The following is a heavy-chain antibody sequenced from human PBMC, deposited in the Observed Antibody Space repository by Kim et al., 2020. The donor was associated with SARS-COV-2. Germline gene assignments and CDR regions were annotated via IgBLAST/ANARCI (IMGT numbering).Heavy chain of an antibody. D-gene: IGHD3-10*01. CDR1: GGSISSSSYY. V-gene: IGHV4-39*01. CDR3: ASYYGSGSQRWFDP. CDR2: IYYSGST. J-gene: IGHJ5*02. Sequence: SETLSLTCTVSGGSISSSSYYWGWIRQPPGKGLEWIGSIYYSGSTYDNPSLKSRVTISVDTSKNQFYLKLSSVTAADTAVYYCASYYGSGSQRWFDPWGQGTLVTVSS.